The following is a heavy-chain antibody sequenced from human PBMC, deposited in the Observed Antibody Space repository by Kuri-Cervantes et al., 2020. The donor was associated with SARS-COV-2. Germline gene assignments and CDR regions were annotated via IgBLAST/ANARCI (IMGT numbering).Heavy chain of an antibody. Sequence: SETLSLTCAVYGGSFSGYYWSWIRQPPGKGLEWIGEINHSGSTNYNPSLKSRVTISVDTSKNQFSLKLSSVTAADTAVYYCARAGVRVLIDLYINPGFDYWGQGTLVTVSS. J-gene: IGHJ4*02. V-gene: IGHV4-34*01. CDR3: ARAGVRVLIDLYINPGFDY. CDR1: GGSFSGYY. D-gene: IGHD1-14*01. CDR2: INHSGST.